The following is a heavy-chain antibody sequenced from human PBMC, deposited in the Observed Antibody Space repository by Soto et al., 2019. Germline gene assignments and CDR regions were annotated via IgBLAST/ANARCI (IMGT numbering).Heavy chain of an antibody. CDR2: INPGGGGT. CDR1: GYTFTSYY. Sequence: QVQLVQSGAEVKKPGASVRVSCKTSGYTFTSYYVHWVRQAPGQGLEWLGIINPGGGGTTYAQTFHGRLTLTRDTSTSTLYMELSSLRSEDTAVYYCTISLAAFDQCGQGTLVTVSS. D-gene: IGHD1-1*01. CDR3: TISLAAFDQ. V-gene: IGHV1-46*01. J-gene: IGHJ4*02.